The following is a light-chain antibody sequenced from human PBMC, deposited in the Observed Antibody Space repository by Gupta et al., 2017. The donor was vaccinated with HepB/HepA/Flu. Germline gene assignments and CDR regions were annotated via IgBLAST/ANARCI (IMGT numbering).Light chain of an antibody. J-gene: IGKJ5*01. V-gene: IGKV1-9*01. CDR3: QQLTSSLIT. CDR1: QGISSY. CDR2: DAS. Sequence: DVQLTHPPPLLSASVGDRVTITCRASQGISSYLDWYQQKPGKAPKLLIYDASTLQSGVPSRFSGSGSGTEFTLTISSLQPEDFAAYYCQQLTSSLITFGQGTRVEIK.